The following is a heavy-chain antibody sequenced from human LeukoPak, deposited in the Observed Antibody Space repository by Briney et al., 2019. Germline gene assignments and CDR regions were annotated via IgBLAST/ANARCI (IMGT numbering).Heavy chain of an antibody. Sequence: SETLSLTCTVPGGSISSSSYYWGWIRQPPGKGLEWIGSIYYSGSTYYNPSLKSRVTISVDTSKNQFSLKLSSVTAADTAVYYCARGPDYDILTGYYGFYFDYWGQGTLVTVSS. J-gene: IGHJ4*02. CDR2: IYYSGST. V-gene: IGHV4-39*07. CDR3: ARGPDYDILTGYYGFYFDY. CDR1: GGSISSSSYY. D-gene: IGHD3-9*01.